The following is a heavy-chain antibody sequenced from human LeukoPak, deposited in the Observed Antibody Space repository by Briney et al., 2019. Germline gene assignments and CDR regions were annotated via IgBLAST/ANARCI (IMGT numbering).Heavy chain of an antibody. Sequence: ASVKVSCKASGYTFTSYAMYWVRQAPGQRLEWMGWINAGNGNTKYSQKFQGRVTITRDTSASTAYMELSSLRSEDTAVYYCARNTKAVGFDYWGQGTLVTVSS. V-gene: IGHV1-3*01. D-gene: IGHD6-19*01. CDR1: GYTFTSYA. CDR2: INAGNGNT. CDR3: ARNTKAVGFDY. J-gene: IGHJ4*02.